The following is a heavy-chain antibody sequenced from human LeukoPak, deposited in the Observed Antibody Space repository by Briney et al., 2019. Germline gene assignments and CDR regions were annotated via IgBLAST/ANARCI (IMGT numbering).Heavy chain of an antibody. CDR2: LYSGDNT. Sequence: PGGSLRLSCAAPGFTVSSNYMNWVRQAPGKGLEWVSVLYSGDNTYYADSVKGRFTISRDNSKNTLYLQMNSPRAEDTAVYYCARDPGYYLDYWGQGTLVTVSS. D-gene: IGHD3-22*01. J-gene: IGHJ4*02. CDR3: ARDPGYYLDY. V-gene: IGHV3-53*01. CDR1: GFTVSSNY.